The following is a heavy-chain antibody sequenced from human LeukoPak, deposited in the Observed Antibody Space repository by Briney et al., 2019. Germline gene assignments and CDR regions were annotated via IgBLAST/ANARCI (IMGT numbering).Heavy chain of an antibody. V-gene: IGHV4-4*07. CDR2: VYTSGST. CDR1: GGSISGYY. D-gene: IGHD2/OR15-2a*01. J-gene: IGHJ6*02. Sequence: SETLSLTCSVSGGSISGYYWSWIRQPAGKGLEWIGRVYTSGSTNYNPSLKSRVTISVDTSKNQFSLKLSSVTAADTAVYYCARRSMNHYYYYYGMDVWGQGTTVTVSS. CDR3: ARRSMNHYYYYYGMDV.